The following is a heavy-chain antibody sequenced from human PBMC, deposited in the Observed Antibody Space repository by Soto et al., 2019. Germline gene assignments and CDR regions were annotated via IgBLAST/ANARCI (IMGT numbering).Heavy chain of an antibody. CDR3: AKVTDGSGYYFSPSIDP. V-gene: IGHV3-30*18. D-gene: IGHD3-22*01. J-gene: IGHJ5*02. CDR1: GFTFSNYG. CDR2: ISYDGTNE. Sequence: GGSLRLSCAASGFTFSNYGMHWVRQAPGKGLEWVAAISYDGTNEYSADSVKGRFTMSRDNSKNTLYLQMNSLRAEDTAVYYCAKVTDGSGYYFSPSIDPWGQGTLVTVSS.